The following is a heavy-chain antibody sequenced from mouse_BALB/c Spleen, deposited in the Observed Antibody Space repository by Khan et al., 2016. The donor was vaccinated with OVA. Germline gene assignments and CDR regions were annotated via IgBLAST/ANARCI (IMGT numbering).Heavy chain of an antibody. CDR1: GYTFTNYG. D-gene: IGHD1-2*01. J-gene: IGHJ4*01. CDR3: AREVGYLYSMEY. V-gene: IGHV9-3-1*01. Sequence: QIQLVQSGPALKKPGETVKISCKASGYTFTNYGMNWVKQAPGKGLKWMGWINTYTGEPTYADDFKGRFAFSLETSASTAYLQINNLKNEDTATYFCAREVGYLYSMEYWGQGTEVTVSS. CDR2: INTYTGEP.